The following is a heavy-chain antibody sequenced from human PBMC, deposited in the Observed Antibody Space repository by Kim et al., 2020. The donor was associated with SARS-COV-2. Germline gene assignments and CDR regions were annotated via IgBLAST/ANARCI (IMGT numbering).Heavy chain of an antibody. J-gene: IGHJ5*02. V-gene: IGHV4-39*01. Sequence: SETLSLTCTVSGRSISSSSYYWGWIRQPPGKGLEWIGSIYYSGSTYYNPSLKSRVTISVDTSKNQFSLKLSSVTAANTAVYYCARQRILSQGGWFDPWGQGTLVTVTS. D-gene: IGHD2-15*01. CDR3: ARQRILSQGGWFDP. CDR2: IYYSGST. CDR1: GRSISSSSYY.